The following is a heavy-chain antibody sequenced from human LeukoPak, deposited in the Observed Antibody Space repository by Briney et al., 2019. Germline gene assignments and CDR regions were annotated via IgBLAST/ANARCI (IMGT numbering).Heavy chain of an antibody. V-gene: IGHV3-48*03. CDR1: GFTFTNFE. Sequence: GGSLRLSCAASGFTFTNFEMNWVRQAPGKGLEWVSYISYSGSTTSYADSVKGRFSISRDNAKNSLYLQMNSLRAEDTAVYYCARAGPPAFDPWGQGTLVTVSS. CDR2: ISYSGSTT. CDR3: ARAGPPAFDP. J-gene: IGHJ5*02.